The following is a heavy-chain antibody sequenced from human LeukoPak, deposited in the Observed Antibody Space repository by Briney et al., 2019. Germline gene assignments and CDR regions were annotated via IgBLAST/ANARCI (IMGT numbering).Heavy chain of an antibody. V-gene: IGHV3-7*01. CDR1: GFTFSNYW. Sequence: GGSLRLSCAASGFTFSNYWMSWVRQAPGRGLEWVANIKQDGSERYYVDSVKGRFTVSRDNAKNSLYLQTNSLRAEDTAVYSCARDGVSGYTTSWYDYWGQGTLVTVSS. CDR3: ARDGVSGYTTSWYDY. D-gene: IGHD6-13*01. CDR2: IKQDGSER. J-gene: IGHJ4*02.